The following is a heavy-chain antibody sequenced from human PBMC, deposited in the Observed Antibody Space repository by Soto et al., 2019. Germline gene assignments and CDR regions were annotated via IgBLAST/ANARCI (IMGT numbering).Heavy chain of an antibody. CDR3: ARNRITIFGVVIYPYYYGMDV. CDR1: GGTFSSYA. CDR2: IIPIFGTA. D-gene: IGHD3-3*01. Sequence: SVKVSCKASGGTFSSYAISWVRQAPGQGLEWMGGIIPIFGTANYAQKFQGRVAITADESTSTAYMELSSLRSEDTAVYYCARNRITIFGVVIYPYYYGMDVWGQGTTVTVSS. J-gene: IGHJ6*02. V-gene: IGHV1-69*13.